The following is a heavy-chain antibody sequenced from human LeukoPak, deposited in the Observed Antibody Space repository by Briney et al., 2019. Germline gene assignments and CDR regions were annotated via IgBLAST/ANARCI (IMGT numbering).Heavy chain of an antibody. D-gene: IGHD3-3*01. V-gene: IGHV3-23*01. CDR1: GFTFSSYA. J-gene: IGHJ6*02. CDR2: ISGSGGST. CDR3: AKDRDGTTIPPYYYYYYGMDV. Sequence: PGGSLRLSCAASGFTFSSYAMSWVRQAPGKGLEWASAISGSGGSTYYADSVKGRFTISRDNSKNTLYLQMNSLRAEDTAVYYCAKDRDGTTIPPYYYYYYGMDVWGQGTTVTVSS.